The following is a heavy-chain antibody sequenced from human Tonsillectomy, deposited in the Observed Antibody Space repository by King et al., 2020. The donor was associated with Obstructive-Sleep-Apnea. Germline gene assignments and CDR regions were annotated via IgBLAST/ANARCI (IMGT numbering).Heavy chain of an antibody. Sequence: VQLQESGPGLVKPSETLSLTCTVSGGSISSYYWSWIRQPPGKGLEWIGYIYYSGSTNYNPSLKSRVTISVDTSKNQFSLKLSSVTAADTAVYYCARGTRHQLLSNWFDPWGQGTLVTVSS. J-gene: IGHJ5*02. CDR2: IYYSGST. D-gene: IGHD2-2*01. CDR3: ARGTRHQLLSNWFDP. CDR1: GGSISSYY. V-gene: IGHV4-59*01.